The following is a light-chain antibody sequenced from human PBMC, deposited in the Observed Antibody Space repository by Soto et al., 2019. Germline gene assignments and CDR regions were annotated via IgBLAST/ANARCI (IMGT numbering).Light chain of an antibody. CDR3: SSYTLRNTLVL. V-gene: IGLV2-14*01. CDR2: EVS. J-gene: IGLJ3*02. CDR1: SSDVGGYNF. Sequence: QSALTQPASVSGSPGQSNTISCTGTSSDVGGYNFVSWYQQHPGKAPRLIIYEVSSRPSGVSYRFSGSKSGNTASLTISGLQAEDEADYYCSSYTLRNTLVLFGGGTKLTVL.